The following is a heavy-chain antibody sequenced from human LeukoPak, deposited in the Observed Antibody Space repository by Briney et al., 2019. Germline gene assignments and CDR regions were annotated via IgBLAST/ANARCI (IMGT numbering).Heavy chain of an antibody. J-gene: IGHJ3*02. Sequence: PSETLSLTCTVSGGSITSGDYYWSWIRQPPGKGLEWIGYIYYSGSTYYNPSLKSRVAISIDTSKNQFSLKLTSVTAADTAVYYCARVFLATDSTELVGSTLVQAFDIWGQGTLVTVSS. CDR3: ARVFLATDSTELVGSTLVQAFDI. CDR1: GGSITSGDYY. D-gene: IGHD1-26*01. CDR2: IYYSGST. V-gene: IGHV4-30-4*01.